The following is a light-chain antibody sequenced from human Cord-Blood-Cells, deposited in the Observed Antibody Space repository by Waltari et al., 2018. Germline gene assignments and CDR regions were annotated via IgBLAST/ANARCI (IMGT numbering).Light chain of an antibody. CDR3: CSYAGSSTLV. CDR1: SSDVGSSNL. Sequence: QSALTQPASVSGSPGQSLTISCTGPSSDVGSSNLVSWYQQHPGKAPKLMIYEVSKRPSGVSNRFSDSKSGNTASLTISGLQAEDEADYYCCSYAGSSTLVFGGGTKLTVL. CDR2: EVS. J-gene: IGLJ3*02. V-gene: IGLV2-23*02.